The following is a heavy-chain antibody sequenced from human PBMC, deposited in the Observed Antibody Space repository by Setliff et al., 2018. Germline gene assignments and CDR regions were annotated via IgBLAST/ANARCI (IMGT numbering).Heavy chain of an antibody. J-gene: IGHJ6*03. CDR3: VREGVDSRSSTDYRYYMDV. CDR1: GGTFSSYG. Sequence: SVKVSCKASGGTFSSYGISWVRQAPGQGLEWMGGTIPMFGTTDYARKFQGRVTIITDESTSTAYMQLSSLGSEDTAVYHCVREGVDSRSSTDYRYYMDVWGKGTTVTVSS. D-gene: IGHD3-22*01. V-gene: IGHV1-69*05. CDR2: TIPMFGTT.